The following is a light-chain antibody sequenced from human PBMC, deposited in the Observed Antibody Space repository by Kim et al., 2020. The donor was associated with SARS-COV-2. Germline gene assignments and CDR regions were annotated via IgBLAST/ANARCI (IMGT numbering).Light chain of an antibody. CDR3: QVWDSSSDHWV. CDR1: NIESKS. J-gene: IGLJ3*02. CDR2: NDD. V-gene: IGLV3-21*04. Sequence: APGKAAGFTWGGSNIESKSVHWYQQKPGQAPLLVIYNDDDRPSGIPERFSGSNSGNTATLIISRVEAGDEADYYCQVWDSSSDHWVFGGGTQLTVL.